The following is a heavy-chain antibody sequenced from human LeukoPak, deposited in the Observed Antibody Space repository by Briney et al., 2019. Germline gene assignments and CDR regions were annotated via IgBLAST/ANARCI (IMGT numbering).Heavy chain of an antibody. D-gene: IGHD2-2*01. Sequence: PGGSLRLSCAASGFTFSSYSMHWLRRAPGKGLAYVSAISSNGDNTYYAGSVKGRFTISRDNSKNTLYLQMGSLRVEDMGVYYCAREVDRVFDYWGQGNLVTVSS. CDR2: ISSNGDNT. CDR1: GFTFSSYS. V-gene: IGHV3-64*02. CDR3: AREVDRVFDY. J-gene: IGHJ4*02.